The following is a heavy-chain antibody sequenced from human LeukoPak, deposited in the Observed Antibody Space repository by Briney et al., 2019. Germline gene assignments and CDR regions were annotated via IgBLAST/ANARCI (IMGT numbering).Heavy chain of an antibody. D-gene: IGHD4-17*01. Sequence: ASVKVSCKASGYTFTYYTMHWGRQAPGQRLQWMGWINAGNGNTKYSQDFQGRVTITRDTAASTAYMELSSLRSEDMALYYCARGDGDFIFAYWGQGTLVTVS. V-gene: IGHV1-3*03. J-gene: IGHJ4*02. CDR1: GYTFTYYT. CDR3: ARGDGDFIFAY. CDR2: INAGNGNT.